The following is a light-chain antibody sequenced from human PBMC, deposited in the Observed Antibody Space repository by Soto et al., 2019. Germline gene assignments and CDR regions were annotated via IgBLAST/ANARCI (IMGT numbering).Light chain of an antibody. Sequence: ILLTQCPSALSPSPGESATLSCRASQGVXRNLGWYEGKPGQATRVLSXYPSTRATAVPPRFSGTGSGKDFTLTISSLQSEEFAAYYCRHYSNWPTETFGQGTKVDIK. CDR2: YPS. CDR3: RHYSNWPTET. CDR1: QGVXRN. V-gene: IGKV3-15*01. J-gene: IGKJ1*01.